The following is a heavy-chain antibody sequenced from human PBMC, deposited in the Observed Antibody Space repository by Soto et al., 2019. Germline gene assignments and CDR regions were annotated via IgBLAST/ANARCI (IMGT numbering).Heavy chain of an antibody. D-gene: IGHD6-13*01. CDR3: ARDCSSSHLYYYYGMDV. CDR1: GGSISSGGYY. V-gene: IGHV4-31*03. J-gene: IGHJ6*02. CDR2: IYYSGST. Sequence: SETLSLTCTVSGGSISSGGYYWSWIRQHPGKGLEWIGYIYYSGSTYYNPSLKSRVTISVDTSKNQFSLKLSSVTAADTAVYYCARDCSSSHLYYYYGMDVWGQGTTVTVSS.